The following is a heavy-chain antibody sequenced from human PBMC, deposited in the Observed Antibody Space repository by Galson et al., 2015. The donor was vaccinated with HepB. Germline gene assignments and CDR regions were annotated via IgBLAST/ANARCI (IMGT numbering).Heavy chain of an antibody. V-gene: IGHV3-11*05. CDR2: ISITSRYT. CDR3: ARGLGWELQVAAFLF. J-gene: IGHJ3*01. Sequence: SLRLSCAASGFTFSHNYMSWIRQAPGKGLELVSYISITSRYTNYADSVKGRFTISRDNAKNSLYLEMNSLRADDTAIYYCARGLGWELQVAAFLFWGQGTMVTVSS. D-gene: IGHD1-26*01. CDR1: GFTFSHNY.